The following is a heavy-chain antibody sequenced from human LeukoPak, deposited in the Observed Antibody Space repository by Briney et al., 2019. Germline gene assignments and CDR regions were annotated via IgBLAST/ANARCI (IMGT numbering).Heavy chain of an antibody. CDR3: AGSLGYCTSNVCYLKY. CDR1: GYSENFYG. Sequence: EASVKVSCKTSGYSENFYGITWVRQVAGQGLEWTGWISAQHGQTEYAPNSQDRVTMTTDTYTNTAYMELRSLRSDDTAVYYCAGSLGYCTSNVCYLKYWGQGTLVTVSS. V-gene: IGHV1-18*01. J-gene: IGHJ4*02. D-gene: IGHD2-8*01. CDR2: ISAQHGQT.